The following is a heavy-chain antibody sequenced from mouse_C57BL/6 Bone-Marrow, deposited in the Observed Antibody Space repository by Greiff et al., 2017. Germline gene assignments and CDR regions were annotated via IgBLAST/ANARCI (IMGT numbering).Heavy chain of an antibody. J-gene: IGHJ2*01. CDR1: GYTFTSYW. V-gene: IGHV1-50*01. CDR2: IDPSDSST. CDR3: ARERYGNYGY. Sequence: QVQLQQPGAELVKPGASVKLSCKASGYTFTSYWMQWVKQRPGQGLEWIGEIDPSDSSTNYNQKFKGKATLTVDTSSSTAYMQLSSLTSEDSAVYDCARERYGNYGYWGQGTTLTVSS. D-gene: IGHD2-10*02.